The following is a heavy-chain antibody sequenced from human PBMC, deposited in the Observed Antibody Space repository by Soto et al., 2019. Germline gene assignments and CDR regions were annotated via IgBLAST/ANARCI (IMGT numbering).Heavy chain of an antibody. CDR3: VREYYYGMDV. Sequence: QEQLVESGGGLVRPGGSLRLSCAASGFTFSAYYMTWMRQAPGKGLEWVSYITSSSDYTNYAGSVKGRFTISRHNAKNSLYLQMNSLRVEDTAVYYCVREYYYGMDVWGQGTTVTVSS. CDR2: ITSSSDYT. CDR1: GFTFSAYY. V-gene: IGHV3-11*05. J-gene: IGHJ6*02.